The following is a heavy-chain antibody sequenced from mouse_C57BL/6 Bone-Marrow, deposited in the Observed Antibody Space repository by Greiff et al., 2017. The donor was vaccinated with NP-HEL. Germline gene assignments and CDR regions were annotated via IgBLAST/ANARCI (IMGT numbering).Heavy chain of an antibody. J-gene: IGHJ3*01. CDR1: GFTFGSYG. D-gene: IGHD2-4*01. Sequence: EVQRVESGGDLVKPGGSLKLSCAASGFTFGSYGMSWVRQTPDKRLEWVATISSGGSYTYSPDSVKGRFTISRDNAKNTLYLQMSSLKSEDTAMYYCASPYDYDVAWFAYWGQGTLVTVSA. V-gene: IGHV5-6*01. CDR3: ASPYDYDVAWFAY. CDR2: ISSGGSYT.